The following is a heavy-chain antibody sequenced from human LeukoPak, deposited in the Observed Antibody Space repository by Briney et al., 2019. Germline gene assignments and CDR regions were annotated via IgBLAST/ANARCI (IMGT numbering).Heavy chain of an antibody. D-gene: IGHD3-3*01. V-gene: IGHV4-61*02. Sequence: SETLSLTCTVSGGSISSGSYYWSWIRQPAGKGLEWIGRIYTSGSTNYNPSLKSRVTISVDTSKNQFSLKLSSVTAADTAVYYYARGTTIFGVAPPGVWGKGTTVTVSS. CDR3: ARGTTIFGVAPPGV. J-gene: IGHJ6*04. CDR2: IYTSGST. CDR1: GGSISSGSYY.